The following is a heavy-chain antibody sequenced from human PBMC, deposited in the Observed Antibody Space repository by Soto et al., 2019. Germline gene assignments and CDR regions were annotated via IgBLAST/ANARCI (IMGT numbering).Heavy chain of an antibody. J-gene: IGHJ4*02. D-gene: IGHD2-2*01. Sequence: QVQLVESGGGVVQPGRSLRLSCAASGFSFSTYGMHWVRQAPGKGLEWVAVIWDDGTNKYYADSVKGRFTISRDNCKNTLYLQMNSLRPEDTAVYYCVRDLREDGCSSSSCFYFDYWGQGTLVTVSS. CDR3: VRDLREDGCSSSSCFYFDY. V-gene: IGHV3-33*01. CDR2: IWDDGTNK. CDR1: GFSFSTYG.